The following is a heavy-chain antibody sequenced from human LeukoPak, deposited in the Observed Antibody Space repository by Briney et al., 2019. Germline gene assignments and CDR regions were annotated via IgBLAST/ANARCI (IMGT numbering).Heavy chain of an antibody. Sequence: SETLSLTRAVSGYSISSGYYWGWIRQPPGKGLEWIGSIYHSGSTYYNPSLKSRVTISVDTSKNQFSLKLSSVTAADTAVYYCAREIEGGSHDYWGQETLVTVSS. CDR1: GYSISSGYY. D-gene: IGHD2-15*01. J-gene: IGHJ4*02. CDR2: IYHSGST. CDR3: AREIEGGSHDY. V-gene: IGHV4-38-2*02.